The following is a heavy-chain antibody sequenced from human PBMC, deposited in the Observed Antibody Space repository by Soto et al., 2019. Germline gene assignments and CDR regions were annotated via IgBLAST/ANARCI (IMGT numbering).Heavy chain of an antibody. V-gene: IGHV1-8*02. Sequence: ASVKVSCKASGYSFTSYDINWVRQAAGQGLEWMGWMNPNSGNTAYAQRFQGRVSMTRNTSITTAYMELSSLRSEDTAVYYCASRHYGGNSNFDYWGQGTLVTVSS. CDR3: ASRHYGGNSNFDY. D-gene: IGHD2-21*02. CDR2: MNPNSGNT. CDR1: GYSFTSYD. J-gene: IGHJ4*02.